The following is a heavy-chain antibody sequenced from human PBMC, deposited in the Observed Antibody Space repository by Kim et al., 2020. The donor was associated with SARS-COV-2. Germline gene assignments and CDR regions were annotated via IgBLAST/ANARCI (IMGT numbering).Heavy chain of an antibody. V-gene: IGHV3-23*01. CDR2: ISGSAGST. D-gene: IGHD6-19*01. Sequence: GGSLRLSCAASGFTFSSYAMSWVRQAPGKGLEWVSAISGSAGSTYYADSVKGRFTISRDNSKNTLYLQMNSLRAEDTAVYYCAKTRGWPYYFDYWGQGTPVTVSS. CDR3: AKTRGWPYYFDY. CDR1: GFTFSSYA. J-gene: IGHJ4*02.